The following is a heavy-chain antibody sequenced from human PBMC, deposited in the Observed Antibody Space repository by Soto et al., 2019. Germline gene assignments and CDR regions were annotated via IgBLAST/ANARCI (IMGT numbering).Heavy chain of an antibody. CDR2: IDPSDSYT. J-gene: IGHJ3*02. CDR3: ASSSGYSDGTDAFDI. V-gene: IGHV5-10-1*01. CDR1: GYSFTSYW. D-gene: IGHD5-18*01. Sequence: PGESLKISCKGSGYSFTSYWISWVRQMPGKGLEWMGRIDPSDSYTNYSPSFQGHVTISADKSISTAYLQWSSLQASDTAMYYCASSSGYSDGTDAFDIWGQGTMVTVPS.